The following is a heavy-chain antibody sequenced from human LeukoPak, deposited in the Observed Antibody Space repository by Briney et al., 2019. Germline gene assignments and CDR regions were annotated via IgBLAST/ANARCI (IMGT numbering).Heavy chain of an antibody. D-gene: IGHD3-22*01. Sequence: PSQTLSLTCTVSGGSISSGSYYWSWIRQPAGKGLGWIGRIYTSGSTNDNPSLKSRVTISVNTSKNQFSLKLSSVPAADTAVYYCAREPVKDYYDSSGYWTDYWGQGTLVTVSS. V-gene: IGHV4-61*02. CDR2: IYTSGST. CDR3: AREPVKDYYDSSGYWTDY. J-gene: IGHJ4*02. CDR1: GGSISSGSYY.